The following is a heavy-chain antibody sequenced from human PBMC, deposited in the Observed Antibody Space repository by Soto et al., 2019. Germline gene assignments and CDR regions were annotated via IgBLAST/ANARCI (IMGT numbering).Heavy chain of an antibody. J-gene: IGHJ4*02. CDR3: ARFSSSYSYYFDY. D-gene: IGHD6-6*01. V-gene: IGHV4-31*03. CDR2: IYYSGST. CDR1: GGSISSGGYY. Sequence: SETLSLTCTVSGGSISSGGYYWSWIRQHPGKGLEWIGYIYYSGSTYYNPSLKSRVTISVDTSKNQFSLKLSSVTAADTAVYYCARFSSSYSYYFDYWGQGTLVTVSS.